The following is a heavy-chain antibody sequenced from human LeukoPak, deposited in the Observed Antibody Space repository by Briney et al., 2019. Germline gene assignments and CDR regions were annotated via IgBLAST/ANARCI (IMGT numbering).Heavy chain of an antibody. CDR2: IYYSGRP. J-gene: IGHJ6*02. V-gene: IGHV4-59*08. Sequence: SETLSLTCTVSGGSINSYYWSWIRQPPGKGLEWVGYIYYSGRPTYNPSLKSRVAISIHTSKKHFSLKLSSVTPPDTAVYYCARSIVVAGFVSDYYYYGMDVWGQGTTVTVSS. D-gene: IGHD6-19*01. CDR1: GGSINSYY. CDR3: ARSIVVAGFVSDYYYYGMDV.